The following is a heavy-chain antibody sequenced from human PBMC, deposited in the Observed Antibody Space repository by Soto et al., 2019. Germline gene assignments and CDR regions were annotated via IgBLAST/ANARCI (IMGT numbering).Heavy chain of an antibody. CDR1: GYIFTSYA. D-gene: IGHD2-2*02. J-gene: IGHJ4*02. V-gene: IGHV1-3*01. CDR3: ARSEVIPEGCDC. Sequence: QVQLVQSGTEVKKPGASVKVSCTASGYIFTSYAIHWVRQAPGQRLEWMGWINAGKGNTKYSQKFQSRVTITRDTSASVAYMELSSLASEDTAVYYCARSEVIPEGCDCWGQGTLVTVSS. CDR2: INAGKGNT.